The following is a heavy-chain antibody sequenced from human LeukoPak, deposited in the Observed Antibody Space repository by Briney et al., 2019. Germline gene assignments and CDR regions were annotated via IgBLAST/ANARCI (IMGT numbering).Heavy chain of an antibody. CDR3: ASNVLWGDNDY. D-gene: IGHD3-10*01. Sequence: SETLSLTCTVSGGSITSYWSWIRQPPGKGLEWIGYIYYSGSTNYNPSLKSRVTISVDTSKNQFSLKLSSVTAADTAVYYCASNVLWGDNDYWGQGTLVTVSS. J-gene: IGHJ4*02. CDR2: IYYSGST. CDR1: GGSITSY. V-gene: IGHV4-59*08.